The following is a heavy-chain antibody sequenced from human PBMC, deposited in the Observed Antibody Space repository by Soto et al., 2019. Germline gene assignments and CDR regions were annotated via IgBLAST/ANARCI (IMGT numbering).Heavy chain of an antibody. CDR1: GGSISTGGYY. Sequence: QVQLQESGPGLVKPSQTLSLTCTVSGGSISTGGYYWNWIRQHPGKGLEWIGYFYYSGSTYYNPSHKSRVTNSVNTSKNQFSLKLSSVTAADTAVYYCARSVFPWGQGTLVTVSS. CDR3: ARSVFP. CDR2: FYYSGST. V-gene: IGHV4-31*03. J-gene: IGHJ5*02.